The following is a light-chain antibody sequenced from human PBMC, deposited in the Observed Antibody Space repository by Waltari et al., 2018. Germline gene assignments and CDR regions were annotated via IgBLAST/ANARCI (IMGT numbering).Light chain of an antibody. CDR3: QSYDSSLSVV. CDR2: GNS. V-gene: IGLV1-40*01. Sequence: QSVLTQPPSVSGAPGQRVIISCTGSSSNIGAGYEVHWYQQLPGTAPKLLIYGNSNRPSGFPARFSGSKSGTSASLAITGLQAEDEADYYCQSYDSSLSVVFGGGTKLTVL. J-gene: IGLJ2*01. CDR1: SSNIGAGYE.